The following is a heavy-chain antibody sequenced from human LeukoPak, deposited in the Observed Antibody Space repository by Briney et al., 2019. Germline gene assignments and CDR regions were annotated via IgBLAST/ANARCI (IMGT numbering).Heavy chain of an antibody. CDR3: TTGYSNPKYYYYYYGMDV. Sequence: GGSLRLSCAASGFTFSNAWMSWVRQAPGKGLEWVGRIKSKTDGGTTDYAAPVKGRFTISRDDSKNTLYLQMNSLKTEDTAVYYCTTGYSNPKYYYYYYGMDVWGQGTTVTVSS. J-gene: IGHJ6*02. CDR2: IKSKTDGGTT. V-gene: IGHV3-15*01. D-gene: IGHD4-11*01. CDR1: GFTFSNAW.